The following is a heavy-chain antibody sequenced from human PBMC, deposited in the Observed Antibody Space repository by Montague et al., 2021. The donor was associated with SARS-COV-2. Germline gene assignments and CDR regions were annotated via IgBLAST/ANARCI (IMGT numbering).Heavy chain of an antibody. J-gene: IGHJ6*02. CDR2: IYYSGST. CDR1: GGSISSSSYY. D-gene: IGHD6-13*01. V-gene: IGHV4-39*07. Sequence: SETLSLTCTVSGGSISSSSYYWGWIRQPPGKGLEWIGSIYYSGSTYYNPSLKSRVTISVGTFKNQFSLKLSSVTAADTAVYYCARVGRQQLVRLSGMDVWGQGTTVTVSS. CDR3: ARVGRQQLVRLSGMDV.